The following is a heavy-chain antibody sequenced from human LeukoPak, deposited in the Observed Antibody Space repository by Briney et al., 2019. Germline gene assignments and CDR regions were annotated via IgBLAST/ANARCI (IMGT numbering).Heavy chain of an antibody. CDR3: ARAHAYYDILTGYYNEYYFDY. V-gene: IGHV4-59*08. CDR2: IYYSGST. Sequence: PSETLSLTCTVSGGSISSYYWSWIRQPPGKGLEWIGYIYYSGSTNYNPSLKSRVTISADTSKNQFSLKVSSVTAADTAVYYCARAHAYYDILTGYYNEYYFDYWGQGTLVTVSS. D-gene: IGHD3-9*01. J-gene: IGHJ4*02. CDR1: GGSISSYY.